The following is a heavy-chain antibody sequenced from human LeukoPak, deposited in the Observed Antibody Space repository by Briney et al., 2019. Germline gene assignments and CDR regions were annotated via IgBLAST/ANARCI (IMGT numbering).Heavy chain of an antibody. CDR3: VKEGVEYSYSYGDY. D-gene: IGHD3-16*01. CDR1: GFSFNNYA. CDR2: ISYDGGDK. Sequence: PGGSLRLSCAASGFSFNNYAMYWVRKAPGKGLEWVALISYDGGDKYYAESMKGRITISRGNAENTLYLQMNNLRPDDTAFYFCVKEGVEYSYSYGDYWGQGTLVTVSS. J-gene: IGHJ4*02. V-gene: IGHV3-30*18.